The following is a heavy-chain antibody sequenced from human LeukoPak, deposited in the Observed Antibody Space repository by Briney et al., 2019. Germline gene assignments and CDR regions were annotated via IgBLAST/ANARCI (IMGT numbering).Heavy chain of an antibody. CDR3: ARLRNVGGNPHPFNV. CDR1: GFTFSSYA. V-gene: IGHV3-21*01. D-gene: IGHD4-23*01. CDR2: ITSTGRYI. J-gene: IGHJ3*01. Sequence: GGSLRLSCAASGFTFSSYAMSWVRQAPGKGLEWVSSITSTGRYIFYADSLKGRFTISRDNAKKSLYLQMNSLRAEDTAVYYCARLRNVGGNPHPFNVWGQGTTVTVSS.